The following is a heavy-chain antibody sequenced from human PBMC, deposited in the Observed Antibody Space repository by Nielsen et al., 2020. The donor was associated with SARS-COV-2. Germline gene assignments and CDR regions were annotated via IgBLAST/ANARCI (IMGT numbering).Heavy chain of an antibody. CDR2: IYYSGST. V-gene: IGHV4-59*01. D-gene: IGHD3-10*01. CDR3: ARDRFGEFGTEGYYYYGMDV. Sequence: WIRQPPGKGLEWIGYIYYSGSTNYNPSLKSRVTISVDTSKNQFSLKLSSVTAADTAVYYCARDRFGEFGTEGYYYYGMDVWGQGTTVTVSS. J-gene: IGHJ6*02.